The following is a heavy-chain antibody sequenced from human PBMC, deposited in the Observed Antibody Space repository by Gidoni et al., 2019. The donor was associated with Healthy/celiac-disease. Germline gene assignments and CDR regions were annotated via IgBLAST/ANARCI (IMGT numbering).Heavy chain of an antibody. J-gene: IGHJ6*02. CDR2: ISGSGGST. CDR1: GFTFSSYA. D-gene: IGHD2-2*01. CDR3: AKDLGYLGYYYYGMDV. V-gene: IGHV3-23*01. Sequence: EVQLLESGGGLVQPGGSLRLSCAASGFTFSSYAMSWVRQAPGKGLEWVSAISGSGGSTYYADSVKGRFTISRDNSKNTLYLQMNSLRAEDTAVYYCAKDLGYLGYYYYGMDVWGQGTTVTVSS.